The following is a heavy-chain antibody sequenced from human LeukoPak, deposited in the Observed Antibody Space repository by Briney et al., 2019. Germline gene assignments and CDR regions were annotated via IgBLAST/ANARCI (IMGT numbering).Heavy chain of an antibody. V-gene: IGHV3-73*01. CDR1: GFTFSGAD. Sequence: QPGGSLRLACATSGFTFSGADMHWVRQVSGKGLEWVGRIRSKGNKYATEYAASVKGRFTISRDDSKNTAYLQMNSLKTEDTAVYYCIHYGSGSYSTDYWGQRTQVTVSS. D-gene: IGHD3-10*01. J-gene: IGHJ4*02. CDR2: IRSKGNKYAT. CDR3: IHYGSGSYSTDY.